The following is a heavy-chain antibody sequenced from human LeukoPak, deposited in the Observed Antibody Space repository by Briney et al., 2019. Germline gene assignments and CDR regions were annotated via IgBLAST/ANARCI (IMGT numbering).Heavy chain of an antibody. V-gene: IGHV4-38-2*02. Sequence: SETLSLTCTVSGYSISSGYYWGWIRQPPGKGLEWIGSIYHSGSTYYNPSLKSRVTISVDTSKNQFSLKLSSVTAADTAVYYCARGRSMVRGVTSAFDIWGQGTMVTVPS. D-gene: IGHD3-10*01. CDR1: GYSISSGYY. CDR3: ARGRSMVRGVTSAFDI. J-gene: IGHJ3*02. CDR2: IYHSGST.